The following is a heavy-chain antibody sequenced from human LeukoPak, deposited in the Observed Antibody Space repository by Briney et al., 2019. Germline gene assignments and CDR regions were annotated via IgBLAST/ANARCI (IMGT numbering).Heavy chain of an antibody. Sequence: PGGSLRLSCAAWGFTFSSYAMHWVRQAPGKGGEGVAVISYDGSNKYYADSVKGRFTIYRDNSQYTLYLQMNTLTAEDTAVYYCAKGDCSNVSCWAYFDNWGQGTLVTVSS. CDR3: AKGDCSNVSCWAYFDN. D-gene: IGHD2-8*01. V-gene: IGHV3-30*04. CDR2: ISYDGSNK. CDR1: GFTFSSYA. J-gene: IGHJ4*02.